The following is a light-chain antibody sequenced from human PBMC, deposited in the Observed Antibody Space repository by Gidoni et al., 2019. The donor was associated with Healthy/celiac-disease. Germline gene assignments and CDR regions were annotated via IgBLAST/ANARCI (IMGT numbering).Light chain of an antibody. J-gene: IGKJ1*01. CDR1: QSISSW. V-gene: IGKV1-5*03. CDR2: KAS. CDR3: QHSWA. Sequence: DIQMTQSPSTLSASVGDRVTITCRASQSISSWLAWYQQKPGKAPRLLIYKASSLESGVPSRFSGSGSGTEFTLTISSLQPEDFATYYCQHSWAFXHXTKVEIK.